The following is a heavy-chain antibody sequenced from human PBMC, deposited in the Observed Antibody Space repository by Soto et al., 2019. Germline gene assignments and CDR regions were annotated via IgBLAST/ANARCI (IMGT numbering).Heavy chain of an antibody. CDR2: IYYSGST. J-gene: IGHJ4*02. V-gene: IGHV4-31*03. CDR1: GGSISSGGYY. Sequence: QVQLQESGPGLVKPSQTLSLTCTVSGGSISSGGYYWSWIRQHPGKGLEWIGYIYYSGSTYYNPSLKSRVTLPVDTSKNQFSLKLSSVTAAETSVYYCARAVEYSYGFDYWGQGTLVTVSS. D-gene: IGHD5-18*01. CDR3: ARAVEYSYGFDY.